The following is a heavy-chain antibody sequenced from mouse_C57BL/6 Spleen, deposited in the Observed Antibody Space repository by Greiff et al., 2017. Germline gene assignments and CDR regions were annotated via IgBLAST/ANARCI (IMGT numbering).Heavy chain of an antibody. V-gene: IGHV5-17*01. CDR2: ISSGSSTI. CDR3: ARGWISDAMDY. D-gene: IGHD2-3*01. J-gene: IGHJ4*01. CDR1: GFTFSDYG. Sequence: EVNVVESGGGLVKPGGSLKLSCAASGFTFSDYGMHWVRQAPEKGLEWVAYISSGSSTIYYADTVKGRFTISRDNAKNTLFLQMTSLRSEDTAMYYCARGWISDAMDYWGQGTSVTVSS.